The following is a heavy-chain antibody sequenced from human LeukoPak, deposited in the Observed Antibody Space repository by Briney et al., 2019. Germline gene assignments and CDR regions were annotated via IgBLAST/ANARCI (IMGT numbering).Heavy chain of an antibody. D-gene: IGHD2-2*01. CDR3: ARSPTVLVGYCSSSSCQADY. CDR2: ISGDSRYI. J-gene: IGHJ4*02. Sequence: PGGSLRLSCAASGFTFSSYTINWVRQAPGKGLEWVSAISGDSRYIYYADSVKGRFTISRDNAKNSLYLQMNNLRVEDAAVYYCARSPTVLVGYCSSSSCQADYWGQGTLVTVSS. CDR1: GFTFSSYT. V-gene: IGHV3-21*01.